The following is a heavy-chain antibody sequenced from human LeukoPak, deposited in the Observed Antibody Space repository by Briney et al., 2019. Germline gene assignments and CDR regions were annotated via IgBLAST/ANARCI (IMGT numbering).Heavy chain of an antibody. Sequence: PGGSLRLSCAASGFTFSTYTMNWVRQAPGKGLEWVSSISSIGSTIYYADSVKGRFTISRDNAKNSLYLQMNSLRAEDTAVYYCARAPTPHYYGSGSYYLWGQGTLVTVSS. J-gene: IGHJ4*02. CDR3: ARAPTPHYYGSGSYYL. D-gene: IGHD3-10*01. CDR1: GFTFSTYT. V-gene: IGHV3-48*01. CDR2: ISSIGSTI.